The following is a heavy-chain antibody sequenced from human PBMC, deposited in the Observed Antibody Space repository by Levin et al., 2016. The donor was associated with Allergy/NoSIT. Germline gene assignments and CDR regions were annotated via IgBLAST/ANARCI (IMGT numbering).Heavy chain of an antibody. D-gene: IGHD6-13*01. CDR3: AKEGDSGSWHDSYYYHYGMDV. V-gene: IGHV3-30*18. Sequence: GGSLRLSCAAPGFTFSSYGMHWVRQAPGKGLDWLALISNDGTKKYYADSVKGRFTISRDNSEDTLYLQMNSLRAEDTAVYYCAKEGDSGSWHDSYYYHYGMDVWGQGTTVTVSS. J-gene: IGHJ6*02. CDR1: GFTFSSYG. CDR2: ISNDGTKK.